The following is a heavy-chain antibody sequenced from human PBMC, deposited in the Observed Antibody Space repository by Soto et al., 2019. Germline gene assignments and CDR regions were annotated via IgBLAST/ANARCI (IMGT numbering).Heavy chain of an antibody. V-gene: IGHV3-74*01. CDR3: ARSAYCSGDGNDY. D-gene: IGHD3-10*01. CDR2: INPAEGDT. Sequence: EVQLVESGGGLVQPGGSLRLSCAASGFTFSSHWMHWVRQAPGKGLEWVSRINPAEGDTAYADFVKGRFTISRDNAKNTLYLQMNSLRVEDTAVYYCARSAYCSGDGNDYWGQGTLVTVSS. CDR1: GFTFSSHW. J-gene: IGHJ4*01.